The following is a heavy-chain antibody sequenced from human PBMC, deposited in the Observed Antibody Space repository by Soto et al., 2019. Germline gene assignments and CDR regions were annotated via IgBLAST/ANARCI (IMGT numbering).Heavy chain of an antibody. Sequence: PGGSLRLSCAASGFSFSSYGMHWVRQAPGKGLEWVAVIWYDGSNKYYADSVKGRFTISRDNSKNTLYLQMNSLRAEDTVVYYCARDKPDEAVAGFDYWGQGTLVTVSS. CDR3: ARDKPDEAVAGFDY. CDR1: GFSFSSYG. J-gene: IGHJ4*02. V-gene: IGHV3-33*01. D-gene: IGHD6-19*01. CDR2: IWYDGSNK.